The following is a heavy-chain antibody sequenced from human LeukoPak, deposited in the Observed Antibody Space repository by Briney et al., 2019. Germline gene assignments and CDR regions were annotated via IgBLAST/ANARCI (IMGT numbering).Heavy chain of an antibody. Sequence: SETLSLTCSISGGSFTTHFWSWVRQPAGKGLEWIGRIYPSGNTNYNPSLKSRLNLSVDTSKTQFSLRLSSVTAADTAVYYCAREIFGARAFEYWGQGILVTVSS. V-gene: IGHV4-4*07. CDR1: GGSFTTHF. CDR2: IYPSGNT. CDR3: AREIFGARAFEY. J-gene: IGHJ4*02. D-gene: IGHD3-3*01.